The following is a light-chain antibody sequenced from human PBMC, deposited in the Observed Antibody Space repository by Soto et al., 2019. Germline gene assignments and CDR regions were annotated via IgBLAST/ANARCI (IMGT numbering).Light chain of an antibody. Sequence: DIQMTQSPSTLCASVGDRVTIPCRASQSVRSRLAWYQQKPGRAPKLLIYYASSLESGVPSRFSGCGSGTEFTLTISNLQPDDFENYYCQHYMRYSFGQGTKVDI. CDR2: YAS. CDR3: QHYMRYS. CDR1: QSVRSR. J-gene: IGKJ1*01. V-gene: IGKV1-5*01.